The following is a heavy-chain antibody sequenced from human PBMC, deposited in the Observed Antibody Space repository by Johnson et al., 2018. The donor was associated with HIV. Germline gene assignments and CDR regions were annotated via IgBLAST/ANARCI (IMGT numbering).Heavy chain of an antibody. CDR1: GFTFSSYA. CDR2: ITGSGTVV. D-gene: IGHD3-10*01. CDR3: ARGNYYGSGSYGAFDI. V-gene: IGHV3-48*03. Sequence: VQLVESGGGVVQPGGSLRLSCAASGFTFSSYAMHWVRQAPGKGLEWVSYITGSGTVVYYADSVKGRFTISRDNAKNSLYLQMNSLRAEDTALYYCARGNYYGSGSYGAFDIWGQGTMVTVSS. J-gene: IGHJ3*02.